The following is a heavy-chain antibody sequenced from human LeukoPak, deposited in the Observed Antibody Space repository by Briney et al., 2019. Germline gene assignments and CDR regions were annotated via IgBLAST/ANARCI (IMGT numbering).Heavy chain of an antibody. Sequence: PSETLSLTCTVSSASITSSPYYWSWIRQPPGKGLEWIGEINHSGSTNYNPSLKSRVTISVDTSKNQFSLKLSSVTAADTAVYYCARAGLTTTWWGCAFDIWGQGTMVTVSS. D-gene: IGHD4-17*01. CDR1: SASITSSPYY. CDR3: ARAGLTTTWWGCAFDI. J-gene: IGHJ3*02. CDR2: INHSGST. V-gene: IGHV4-39*07.